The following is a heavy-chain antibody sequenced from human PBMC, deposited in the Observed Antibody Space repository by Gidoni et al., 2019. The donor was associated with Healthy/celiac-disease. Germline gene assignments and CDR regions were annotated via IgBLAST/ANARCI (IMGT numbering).Heavy chain of an antibody. Sequence: QVQLQESGPGPVKPSETLSLTCTVAGGSISNYYWSWIRQPPGKGLEWIGYIYYSGSTNYNPSLKSRVTISVDTSKNQFSLKLSSVTAADTAVYYCARVPARYYYYGMDVWGQGTTVTVSS. D-gene: IGHD2-2*01. J-gene: IGHJ6*02. CDR3: ARVPARYYYYGMDV. V-gene: IGHV4-59*01. CDR2: IYYSGST. CDR1: GGSISNYY.